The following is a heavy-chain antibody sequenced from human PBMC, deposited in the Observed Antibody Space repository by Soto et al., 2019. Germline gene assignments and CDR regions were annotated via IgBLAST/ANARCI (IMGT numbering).Heavy chain of an antibody. CDR2: ISWNSGSI. Sequence: GGSLRLSCAASGFTFDDYAMHWVRQAPGKGLEWVSGISWNSGSIGYADSVKGRFTISRDNAKNSLYLQMNSLRAEDTALYYCAKDRFLEWWERYYYYYYMDVWGKGTTVTVSS. V-gene: IGHV3-9*01. CDR3: AKDRFLEWWERYYYYYYMDV. J-gene: IGHJ6*03. CDR1: GFTFDDYA. D-gene: IGHD3-3*01.